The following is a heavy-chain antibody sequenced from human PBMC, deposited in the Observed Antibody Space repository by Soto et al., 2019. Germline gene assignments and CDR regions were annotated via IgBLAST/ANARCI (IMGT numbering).Heavy chain of an antibody. CDR2: IYYSGST. V-gene: IGHV4-31*03. CDR3: ARDRYCSGGSCYPYYFDY. CDR1: GGSISSGGYY. D-gene: IGHD2-15*01. Sequence: QVQLQESGPGLVKPSQTLSLTCTVSGGSISSGGYYWSWIRQHPGEGLEWIGYIYYSGSTYYNPSLKSRVTISVDTSKNQFSLKLSSVTAADTAVYYCARDRYCSGGSCYPYYFDYWGQGTLVTVSS. J-gene: IGHJ4*02.